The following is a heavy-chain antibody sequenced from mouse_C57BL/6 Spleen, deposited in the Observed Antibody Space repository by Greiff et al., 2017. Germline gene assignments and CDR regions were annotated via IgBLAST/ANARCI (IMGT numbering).Heavy chain of an antibody. CDR3: ARSYDYDGPWFAY. CDR1: GYSITSGYY. V-gene: IGHV3-6*01. CDR2: ISYDGSN. Sequence: EVQLVESGPGLVKPSQSLSLTCSVTGYSITSGYYWNWIRQFPGNKLEWMGYISYDGSNNYNPSLKNRISITRDTSKNQFFLKLNSVTTEDTATYYCARSYDYDGPWFAYWGQGTLVTVSA. J-gene: IGHJ3*01. D-gene: IGHD2-4*01.